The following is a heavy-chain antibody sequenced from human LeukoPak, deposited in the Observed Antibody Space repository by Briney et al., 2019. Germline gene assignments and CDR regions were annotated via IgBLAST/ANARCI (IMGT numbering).Heavy chain of an antibody. Sequence: GRSLSLSCAVSGLTLSTYTMHWVRQAPGKGLEWVSSIRSTSNDADSVRGRFTIARDNAKNSLYLQMNSLRAEDTAVYYCARGTQTSDYSNYADAFDIWGQGTMVTVSS. J-gene: IGHJ3*02. V-gene: IGHV3-21*01. CDR3: ARGTQTSDYSNYADAFDI. CDR1: GLTLSTYT. D-gene: IGHD4-11*01. CDR2: IRSTSND.